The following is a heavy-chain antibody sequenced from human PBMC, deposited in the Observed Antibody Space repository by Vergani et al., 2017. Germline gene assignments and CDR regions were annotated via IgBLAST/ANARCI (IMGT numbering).Heavy chain of an antibody. CDR2: IYYSGST. D-gene: IGHD3-3*01. J-gene: IGHJ5*02. Sequence: QVQLQESGPGLVKPSQTLSLTCTVSGGSISSGGYYWSWIRQHPGKGLEWIGYIYYSGSTYYNPSLKSRVTISVDTSKNQFSLKLSSVTAADTAVYYCARVFPPTIFGVVINLRPGWFDPWGQGTLVTVSS. V-gene: IGHV4-31*03. CDR3: ARVFPPTIFGVVINLRPGWFDP. CDR1: GGSISSGGYY.